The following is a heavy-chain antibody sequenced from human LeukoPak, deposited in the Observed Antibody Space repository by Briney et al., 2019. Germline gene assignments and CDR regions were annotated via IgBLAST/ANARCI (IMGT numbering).Heavy chain of an antibody. CDR2: INSVGSST. D-gene: IGHD3-22*01. CDR3: ARDNNWSGYYDSSGYYGFDY. Sequence: GGSLRLSCAASGFTFSSYWMHWVRQAPGKGLVWVSRINSVGSSTSYADSVKGRFTISRDNAKNTLCLQMNSLRAEDTAVYYCARDNNWSGYYDSSGYYGFDYWGQGTLVTVSS. CDR1: GFTFSSYW. V-gene: IGHV3-74*01. J-gene: IGHJ4*02.